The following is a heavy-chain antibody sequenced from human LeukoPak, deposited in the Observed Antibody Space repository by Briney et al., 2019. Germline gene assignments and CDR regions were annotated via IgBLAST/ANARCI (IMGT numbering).Heavy chain of an antibody. Sequence: GGSLKLSCAASGFTFRNYAMPWVRQAPGKGLEWVAVIWHDGGEKHYEDSVKGRFTISRDNSKNTLYLQMNSLRVEDTALYYCARGWALAGNPNWFDPWGQGTLVTVSS. CDR2: IWHDGGEK. D-gene: IGHD6-19*01. J-gene: IGHJ5*02. CDR3: ARGWALAGNPNWFDP. V-gene: IGHV3-33*01. CDR1: GFTFRNYA.